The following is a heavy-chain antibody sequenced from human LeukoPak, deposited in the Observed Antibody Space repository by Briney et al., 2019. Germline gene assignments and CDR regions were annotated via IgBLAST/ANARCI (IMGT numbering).Heavy chain of an antibody. V-gene: IGHV4-59*01. Sequence: SETLSLTRTVSGGSISSYYWSWTRPPTGRRLEWIGYIYYSGSTNYNPSLKSRVTISVDTSKNQFSLKLSSVTAADTAVYYCARDTCHLDAFDIWGQGTMVTVSS. CDR3: ARDTCHLDAFDI. CDR2: IYYSGST. J-gene: IGHJ3*02. CDR1: GGSISSYY.